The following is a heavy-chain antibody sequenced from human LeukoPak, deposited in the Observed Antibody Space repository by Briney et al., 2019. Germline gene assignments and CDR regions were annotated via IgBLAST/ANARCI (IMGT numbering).Heavy chain of an antibody. J-gene: IGHJ5*02. Sequence: SETLSLTCTVSGGSISSYYWSWIRQPPGKGLEWIGYIYYSGSTNYSPSLKSRVTISVDTSKNQFSLKLSSVTAADTAVYYCARDKIAYDFWSGYPDLPAVWFDPWGQGTLVTVSS. CDR2: IYYSGST. CDR3: ARDKIAYDFWSGYPDLPAVWFDP. D-gene: IGHD3-3*01. V-gene: IGHV4-59*01. CDR1: GGSISSYY.